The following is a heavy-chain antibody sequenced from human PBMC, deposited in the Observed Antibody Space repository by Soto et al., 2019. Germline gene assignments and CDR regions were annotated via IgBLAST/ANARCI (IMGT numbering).Heavy chain of an antibody. CDR2: ISSSVGST. V-gene: IGHV3-23*01. Sequence: GGSLRLSCAASGFTFSSYAMSWVRQAPGKGLEWVSVISSSVGSTYYADSVKGRFTISRDNSKNTLYLQMNSLRAEDTAVYYCAKDPSIAAGSFIDYWGQGTLVTVSS. CDR1: GFTFSSYA. J-gene: IGHJ4*02. D-gene: IGHD6-13*01. CDR3: AKDPSIAAGSFIDY.